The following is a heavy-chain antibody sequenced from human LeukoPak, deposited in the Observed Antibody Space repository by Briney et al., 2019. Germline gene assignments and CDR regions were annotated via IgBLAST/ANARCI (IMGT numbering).Heavy chain of an antibody. J-gene: IGHJ4*02. V-gene: IGHV3-74*01. CDR3: ARDLRAPPGY. CDR2: MKGDGSDT. Sequence: GGSLRLSCVASGFTFSSYWMYWVRQDPGKGLVWVSGMKGDGSDTTYADSMKGRFTISRDNAKNTVYLQMNSLRVEDTGVYYCARDLRAPPGYWGQGTLVTVSS. CDR1: GFTFSSYW. D-gene: IGHD7-27*01.